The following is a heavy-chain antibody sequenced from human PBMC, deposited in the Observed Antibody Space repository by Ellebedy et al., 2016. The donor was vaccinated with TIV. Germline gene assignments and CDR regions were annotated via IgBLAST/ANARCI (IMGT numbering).Heavy chain of an antibody. Sequence: GESLKISCAASGFTLSGFSFSSYSMNCVRQAPGKGLEWVSYISDSGNTIYYADSVKGRFTISRDNAKNSLYLQMNSLRAEDTAVYYCARDSYGMDVWGQGTTVTVSS. CDR3: ARDSYGMDV. J-gene: IGHJ6*02. CDR1: GFTLSGFSFSSYS. CDR2: ISDSGNTI. V-gene: IGHV3-48*01.